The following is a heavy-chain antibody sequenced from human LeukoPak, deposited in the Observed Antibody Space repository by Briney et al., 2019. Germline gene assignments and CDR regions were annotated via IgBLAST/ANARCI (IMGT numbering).Heavy chain of an antibody. V-gene: IGHV3-23*01. CDR1: GFTFSSYA. CDR2: ISGSGGST. Sequence: GGFLRLSCAASGFTFSSYAMSWVRQAPGKGLEWVSAISGSGGSTYYADSVKGRFTISRDNSKNTLYLQMNSLRAEDTAVYYCAKDTYYYDSSGPPDYWGQGTLVTVSS. CDR3: AKDTYYYDSSGPPDY. D-gene: IGHD3-22*01. J-gene: IGHJ4*02.